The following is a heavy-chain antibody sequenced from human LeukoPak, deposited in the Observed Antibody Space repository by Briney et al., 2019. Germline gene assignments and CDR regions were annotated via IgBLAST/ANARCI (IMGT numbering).Heavy chain of an antibody. D-gene: IGHD6-13*01. Sequence: PGGSLRLSCAASGFTFTNYAMNWVRQAPEKGLEWVSTIHGGGDVTYYADSVKGRFTISRDNSRNTLYLQMSSLRAEDTAVYYCARCRVAAAGPPYNWFDPWGQGTLVTVSS. V-gene: IGHV3-23*01. CDR3: ARCRVAAAGPPYNWFDP. J-gene: IGHJ5*02. CDR1: GFTFTNYA. CDR2: IHGGGDVT.